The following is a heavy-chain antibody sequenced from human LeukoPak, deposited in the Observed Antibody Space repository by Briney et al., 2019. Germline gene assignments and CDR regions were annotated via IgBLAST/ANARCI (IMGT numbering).Heavy chain of an antibody. Sequence: GASVKVSCKASGGTFSSYAISWVRQAPGQGLEWMGRIIPIFGTANYAQKFQGRVTITTDESTSTAYMELSSLRSEDTAVYYCAREGDVYSGSYYGAFDIWGQGTMVTVSS. J-gene: IGHJ3*02. D-gene: IGHD1-26*01. CDR3: AREGDVYSGSYYGAFDI. V-gene: IGHV1-69*05. CDR1: GGTFSSYA. CDR2: IIPIFGTA.